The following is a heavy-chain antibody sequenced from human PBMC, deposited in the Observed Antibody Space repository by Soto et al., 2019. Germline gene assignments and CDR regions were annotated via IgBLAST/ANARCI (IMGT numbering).Heavy chain of an antibody. D-gene: IGHD3-9*01. J-gene: IGHJ4*02. V-gene: IGHV3-23*01. Sequence: PGGSLRLSCAASGFTFSSYAMSWVRQAPGKGLEWVSAISGSGGSTYYADSVKGRFTISRDNSKNTLYLQMNSLGAEDTAVYYCAKIHRFRDYDILTGSYFDYWGQGTLVIVSS. CDR1: GFTFSSYA. CDR2: ISGSGGST. CDR3: AKIHRFRDYDILTGSYFDY.